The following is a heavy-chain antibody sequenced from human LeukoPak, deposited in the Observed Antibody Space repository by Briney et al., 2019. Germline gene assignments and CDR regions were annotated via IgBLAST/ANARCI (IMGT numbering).Heavy chain of an antibody. D-gene: IGHD6-19*01. J-gene: IGHJ6*02. V-gene: IGHV4-59*01. CDR1: GGSISSYY. CDR3: ARDGRAVAPVLGYYYYGMDV. Sequence: SETLSLTCTVSGGSISSYYWSWIRQPPGKGLEWIGYIYYSGSTNYNPSLKSRVTISVDTSKNQFSLKLSSVTAADTAVYYCARDGRAVAPVLGYYYYGMDVWGQGTTVTVSS. CDR2: IYYSGST.